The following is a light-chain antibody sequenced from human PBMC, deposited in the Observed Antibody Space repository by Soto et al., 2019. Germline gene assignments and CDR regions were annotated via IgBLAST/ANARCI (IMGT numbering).Light chain of an antibody. CDR3: QESYSSLWGT. Sequence: DIQMTQSPSSLSASVGDRVTITCRASQGISNYLAWYQQKPGKVPKLLIYAASTLQSGVPSRFSGSGSGTDFTLTISSLEPEDFATYYCQESYSSLWGTCGQGTKVDIK. CDR2: AAS. V-gene: IGKV1-27*01. CDR1: QGISNY. J-gene: IGKJ1*01.